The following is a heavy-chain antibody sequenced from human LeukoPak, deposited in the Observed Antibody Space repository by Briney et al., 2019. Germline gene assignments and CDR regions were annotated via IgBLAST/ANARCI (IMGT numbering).Heavy chain of an antibody. CDR2: FDPEDGET. D-gene: IGHD3-9*01. J-gene: IGHJ4*02. V-gene: IGHV1-24*01. Sequence: ASVKVSCKVSGYTLTELSMHWVRQAPGKGLEWMGGFDPEDGETIYAQKFQGRVTMTEDTSTDTAYMELSSLRSEDTAVYYCATDPLRYFDWLLYDWGQGTLVTASS. CDR3: ATDPLRYFDWLLYD. CDR1: GYTLTELS.